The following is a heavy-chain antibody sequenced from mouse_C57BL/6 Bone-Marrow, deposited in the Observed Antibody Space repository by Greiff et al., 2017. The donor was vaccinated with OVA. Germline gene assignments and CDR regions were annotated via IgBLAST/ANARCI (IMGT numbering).Heavy chain of an antibody. J-gene: IGHJ3*01. CDR3: ARHGYYGSSYQAWFAY. D-gene: IGHD1-1*01. CDR1: GFTFSDYY. CDR2: ISNGGGST. Sequence: EVKLMESGGGLVQPGGSLKLSCAASGFTFSDYYMYWVRQTPEKRLEWVAYISNGGGSTYYPDTVKGRFTISRDNAKNTLYLQMSRLKSEDTAMYYCARHGYYGSSYQAWFAYWGQGTLVTVSA. V-gene: IGHV5-12*01.